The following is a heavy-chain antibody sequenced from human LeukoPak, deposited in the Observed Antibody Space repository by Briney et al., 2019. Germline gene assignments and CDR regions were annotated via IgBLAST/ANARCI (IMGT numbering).Heavy chain of an antibody. J-gene: IGHJ5*02. Sequence: SETLSLTCAVYGGFFSGYYWTWIRQPPGKGLEWIGEINHFGSTYYSPSLKSRVTISIDTSNQFSLRLDSMTAADTAVYYCVRDPKSAVAADWYDPWGQGTLVTVSS. D-gene: IGHD6-19*01. CDR3: VRDPKSAVAADWYDP. CDR1: GGFFSGYY. V-gene: IGHV4-34*01. CDR2: INHFGST.